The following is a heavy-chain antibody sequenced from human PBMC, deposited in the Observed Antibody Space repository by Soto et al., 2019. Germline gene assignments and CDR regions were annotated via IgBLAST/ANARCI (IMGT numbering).Heavy chain of an antibody. CDR2: IFYTGST. Sequence: PSETLSLTCAVSGGSISSYYRSWIRQPPGKGLEWLGYIFYTGSTDYNPALKGRVTISVDTSKNQFSLKLTSATAADTAVYYCARLNRGTYDYWGQGALVTVSS. CDR3: ARLNRGTYDY. CDR1: GGSISSYY. J-gene: IGHJ4*02. V-gene: IGHV4-59*01.